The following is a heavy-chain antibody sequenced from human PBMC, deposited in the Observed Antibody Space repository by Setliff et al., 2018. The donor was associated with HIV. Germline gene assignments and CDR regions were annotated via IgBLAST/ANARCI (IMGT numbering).Heavy chain of an antibody. Sequence: SETLSLTCTVSGDSINSGTYYWSWIRQPAGKGLEWIGRLHLSGDTNYNPSLKSRVTMSIDTSKNQFSLKLSSVTAADTAVYYCARDNSYYYGSGSHYWYGMDVWGQGATVTVSS. D-gene: IGHD3-10*01. CDR3: ARDNSYYYGSGSHYWYGMDV. V-gene: IGHV4-61*02. CDR2: LHLSGDT. J-gene: IGHJ6*01. CDR1: GDSINSGTYY.